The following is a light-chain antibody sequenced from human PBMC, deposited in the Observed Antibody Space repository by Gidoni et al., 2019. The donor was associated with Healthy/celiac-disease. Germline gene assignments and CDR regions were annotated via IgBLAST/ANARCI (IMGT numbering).Light chain of an antibody. CDR1: QSISSW. CDR2: KAS. V-gene: IGKV1-5*03. J-gene: IGKJ1*01. CDR3: QQYNSYSRS. Sequence: DIQMTQSPSTLSASVGDRVTITCRASQSISSWLAWYQQKPGKAPKLLIYKASSLESGVPSRFSGSGSGAEFTLTISSLQPDYSATYYCQQYNSYSRSFGQGTKVEIK.